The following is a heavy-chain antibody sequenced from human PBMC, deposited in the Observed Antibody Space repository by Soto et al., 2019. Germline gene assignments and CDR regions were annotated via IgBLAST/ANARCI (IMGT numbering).Heavy chain of an antibody. Sequence: VQLVESGGGLVQPGGTLRLSCAASGFSFTSYWMDWVRQAPGKGLEWVAMINEDGSEKYYVDSVTGRFTISRDNAKNSLYLEMDSLRAEDTAVYYCVTDYDDKGGGAYWGQGTLVTVSS. CDR1: GFSFTSYW. V-gene: IGHV3-7*04. CDR2: INEDGSEK. J-gene: IGHJ4*02. D-gene: IGHD3-16*01. CDR3: VTDYDDKGGGAY.